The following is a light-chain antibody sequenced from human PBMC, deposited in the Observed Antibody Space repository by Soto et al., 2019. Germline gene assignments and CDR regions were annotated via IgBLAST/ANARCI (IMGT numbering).Light chain of an antibody. Sequence: QSALTQPASVSGSPGQSITISCTGTFSDINTYNFVSWFRQHPGKAPKLMIYDVSSRPSGVSDRFSGSKSGKTASLTISGLQAEDEADYYCCIYTDTSGVFGGGTKLTVL. V-gene: IGLV2-14*01. J-gene: IGLJ3*02. CDR2: DVS. CDR3: CIYTDTSGV. CDR1: FSDINTYNF.